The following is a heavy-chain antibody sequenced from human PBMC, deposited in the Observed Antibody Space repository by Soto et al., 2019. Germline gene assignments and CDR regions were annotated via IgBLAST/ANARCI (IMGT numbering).Heavy chain of an antibody. Sequence: VASVKVSCKASGGTFSSDFISWVRQAPGQGFEWVGGTIARFGSANFAQKFQGRVTITADRFTSTVYMELSSLTSEDTATYYCARDQDSDNYVYAGSQEPYGMDVWGQGTTVTVSS. CDR2: TIARFGSA. CDR1: GGTFSSDF. J-gene: IGHJ6*02. D-gene: IGHD3-16*01. CDR3: ARDQDSDNYVYAGSQEPYGMDV. V-gene: IGHV1-69*06.